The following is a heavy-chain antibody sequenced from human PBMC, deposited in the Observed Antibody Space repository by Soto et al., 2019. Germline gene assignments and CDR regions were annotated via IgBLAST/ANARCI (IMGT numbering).Heavy chain of an antibody. CDR2: ISHSGTT. CDR1: GGSISSSNW. V-gene: IGHV4-4*02. CDR3: ARVRAGCSATSCYLDP. J-gene: IGHJ5*02. D-gene: IGHD2-2*01. Sequence: QVQLQESGPGLVKPSETLSLTCAVSGGSISSSNWWTWVRHPPGKGLEWIGEISHSGTTYYNPSLKRRVGISIDRSKNQFSLKLRSVPAADTAVYYCARVRAGCSATSCYLDPWGQGTLFTVSS.